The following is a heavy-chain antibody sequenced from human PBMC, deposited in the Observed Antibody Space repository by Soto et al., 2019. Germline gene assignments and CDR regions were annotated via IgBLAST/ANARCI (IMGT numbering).Heavy chain of an antibody. CDR2: IYYSGST. Sequence: SETLSLTCTVSGGSISSYYWSWIRQPPGKGLEWIGYIYYSGSTNYNPSLKSRVTISVDTSKNQFSLKLSSVTAADTAVYYCATTDCRGASRSHWPPWLDPWGPGALVTVSS. V-gene: IGHV4-59*01. CDR3: ATTDCRGASRSHWPPWLDP. D-gene: IGHD2-2*01. J-gene: IGHJ5*02. CDR1: GGSISSYY.